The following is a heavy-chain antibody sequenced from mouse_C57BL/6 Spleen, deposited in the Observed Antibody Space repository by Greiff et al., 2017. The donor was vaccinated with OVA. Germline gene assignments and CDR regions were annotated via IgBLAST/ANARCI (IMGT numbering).Heavy chain of an antibody. V-gene: IGHV6-3*01. J-gene: IGHJ3*01. Sequence: EVKLMESGGGLVQPGGSMKLSCVASGFTFSNYWMNWVRQSPEKGLEWVAQIRLKSDNYATHYAESVKGRFTISRDDSKSSVYLQMNNLRAEDTGIYYCTGSSGYEFAYWGQGTLVTVSA. D-gene: IGHD3-2*02. CDR3: TGSSGYEFAY. CDR2: IRLKSDNYAT. CDR1: GFTFSNYW.